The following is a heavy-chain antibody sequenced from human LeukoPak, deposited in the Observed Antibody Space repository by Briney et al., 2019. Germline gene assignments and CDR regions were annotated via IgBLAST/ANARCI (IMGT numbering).Heavy chain of an antibody. D-gene: IGHD5-18*01. CDR3: ARDHHGYSYGSDYYFDY. CDR2: IYTSGST. V-gene: IGHV4-4*07. J-gene: IGHJ4*02. CDR1: GGSVSGYY. Sequence: SETLSLTCTVSGGSVSGYYWSWIRQPAGKGLEWIGRIYTSGSTNYNPSLKSRVTMSVDTSKNQFSLKLSSVTAADTAVYYCARDHHGYSYGSDYYFDYWGQGTLVTVSS.